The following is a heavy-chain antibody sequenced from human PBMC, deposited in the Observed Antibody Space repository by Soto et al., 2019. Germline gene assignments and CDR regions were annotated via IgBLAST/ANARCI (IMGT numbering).Heavy chain of an antibody. V-gene: IGHV4-4*02. D-gene: IGHD3-3*02. CDR3: SRRGSDAIFGSLDY. Sequence: QVQLQESGPGLVKPSGTLSLTCAVSSGSISSGDWCWSWVRQSPGKGLEWIGEIYSRGSTTYNPSLKSRVPISADKSETQFSLRLSSVTAADTAVYYCSRRGSDAIFGSLDYWCQGTLVTVSS. CDR2: IYSRGST. J-gene: IGHJ4*02. CDR1: SGSISSGDW.